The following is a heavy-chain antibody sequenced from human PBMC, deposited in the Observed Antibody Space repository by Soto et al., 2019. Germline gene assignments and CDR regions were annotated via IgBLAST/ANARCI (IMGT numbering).Heavy chain of an antibody. D-gene: IGHD3-3*01. V-gene: IGHV5-10-1*04. J-gene: IGHJ3*02. CDR2: IDPSDSHI. Sequence: ESLKISCKGCGYRFTSYWITWVRQRPGKGLEWMGRIDPSDSHIKYSPSFQGQVTISADKSISTAYLQWSSLKASDTAMYYCARSSYDFWSGNAFDIWGQGTMVTVSS. CDR3: ARSSYDFWSGNAFDI. CDR1: GYRFTSYW.